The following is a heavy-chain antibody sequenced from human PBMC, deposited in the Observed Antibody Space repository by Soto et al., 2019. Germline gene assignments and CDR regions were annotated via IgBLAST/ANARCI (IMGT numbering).Heavy chain of an antibody. V-gene: IGHV1-69*02. CDR2: VNPILSMS. D-gene: IGHD3-10*01. J-gene: IGHJ4*02. CDR1: GYTFNFYS. Sequence: QVQLVQSGAEVKRPGSSVKVSCKASGYTFNFYSINWVRQAPGVGLEWVGRVNPILSMSNYAQTFQGRVTMTAAKSTSTAYMELRSLRSEDTAIYYCASSYGSGYRAFDYWGQGALVTVSS. CDR3: ASSYGSGYRAFDY.